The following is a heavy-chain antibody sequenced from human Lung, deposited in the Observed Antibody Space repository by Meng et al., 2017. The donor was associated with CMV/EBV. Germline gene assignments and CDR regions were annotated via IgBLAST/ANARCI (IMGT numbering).Heavy chain of an antibody. V-gene: IGHV4-59*01. CDR2: IYYSGST. J-gene: IGHJ6*02. CDR1: GGSISSYY. CDR3: ARVAKSTITGTTPYYYYGMEV. Sequence: SETLSLXXTVSGGSISSYYWSWIRQPPGKGLEWIGYIYYSGSTNYNPSLKSRVTISVDASKNQFSLKLSSVTAADTAVYYCARVAKSTITGTTPYYYYGMEVWGQGTXVTVSS. D-gene: IGHD1-7*01.